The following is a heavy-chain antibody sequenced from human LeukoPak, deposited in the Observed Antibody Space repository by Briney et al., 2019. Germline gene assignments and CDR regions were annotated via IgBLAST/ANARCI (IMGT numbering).Heavy chain of an antibody. CDR2: IVVGSGNT. CDR3: ARDRAAVVVPAAIELDY. CDR1: GFTFTTSA. Sequence: GASVKVSCKASGFTFTTSAVQWVRQARGQRLEWIGWIVVGSGNTNYAQKFQGRVTITRDTSASTAYMELSSLRSEDTAVYYCARDRAAVVVPAAIELDYWGQGTLVTVSS. D-gene: IGHD2-2*01. J-gene: IGHJ4*02. V-gene: IGHV1-58*01.